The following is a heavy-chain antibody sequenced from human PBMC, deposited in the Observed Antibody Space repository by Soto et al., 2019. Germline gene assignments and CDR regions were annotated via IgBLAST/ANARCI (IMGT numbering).Heavy chain of an antibody. Sequence: EVQLVESGGGLVQPGGSLRLSCAASGFTFSSQWVYWVRQSPGKGPVWVSYINSDGSRIAYADSVKGRFTISRDNAKNTLYLQMNSLRVEDTAVYYCVRDIRWGRGTLVTVSS. J-gene: IGHJ4*02. CDR1: GFTFSSQW. V-gene: IGHV3-74*03. CDR3: VRDIR. CDR2: INSDGSRI.